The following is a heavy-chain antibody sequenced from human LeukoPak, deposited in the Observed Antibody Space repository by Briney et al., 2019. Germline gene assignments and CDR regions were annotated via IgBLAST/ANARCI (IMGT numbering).Heavy chain of an antibody. V-gene: IGHV3-53*01. D-gene: IGHD1-26*01. Sequence: GGSLRLSCAASGFTVSSNYMNWVRQAPGKGLEWVSVIYSGGTTYYADSVKGRFTISRDNSKNTLYLQMNSLRAEDTAVYYCARERSGSYYFDYWGQGTLVTASS. CDR3: ARERSGSYYFDY. CDR1: GFTVSSNY. J-gene: IGHJ4*02. CDR2: IYSGGTT.